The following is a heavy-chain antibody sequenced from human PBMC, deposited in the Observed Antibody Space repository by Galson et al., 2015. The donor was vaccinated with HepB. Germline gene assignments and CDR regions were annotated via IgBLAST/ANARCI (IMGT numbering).Heavy chain of an antibody. V-gene: IGHV1-18*01. D-gene: IGHD2-21*01. CDR3: ATKFEDYDVMGGCYSFDI. Sequence: SVKVSCKASGFTFKKYGLNWVRHVPGQGLEWLGWISTDNGKTKSAQRVQGRVTMTTDTSTGTAYMDLRSLRSDDTAIYYCATKFEDYDVMGGCYSFDIWGQGTMVTVSS. CDR1: GFTFKKYG. CDR2: ISTDNGKT. J-gene: IGHJ3*02.